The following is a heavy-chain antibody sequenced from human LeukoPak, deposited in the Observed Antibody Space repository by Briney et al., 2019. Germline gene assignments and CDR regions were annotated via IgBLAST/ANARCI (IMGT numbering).Heavy chain of an antibody. Sequence: SETLSLTCTVSGGSISSYYWSWIRQPAGKGLEWIGRIYTIGSINYNPSLRSRVTMSVDTSKNQFSLRLRSVTATDTALYYCARGIATITQDSFDIWGLGTMVTVSS. J-gene: IGHJ3*02. CDR2: IYTIGSI. V-gene: IGHV4-4*07. CDR3: ARGIATITQDSFDI. CDR1: GGSISSYY. D-gene: IGHD1-14*01.